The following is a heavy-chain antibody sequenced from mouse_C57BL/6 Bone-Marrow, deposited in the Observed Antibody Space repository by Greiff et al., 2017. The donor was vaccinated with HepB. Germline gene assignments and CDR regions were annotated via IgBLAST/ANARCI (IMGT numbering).Heavy chain of an antibody. CDR2: ISDGGSYT. CDR1: GFTFSSYA. J-gene: IGHJ4*01. Sequence: EVHLVESGGGLVKPGGSLKLSCAASGFTFSSYAMSWVRQTPEKRLEWVATISDGGSYTYYPDNVKGRFTISRDNAKNNLYLQMSHLKSEDTAIYYCASAGQLRPSMDYWGQGTSVTVSS. CDR3: ASAGQLRPSMDY. D-gene: IGHD3-2*02. V-gene: IGHV5-4*01.